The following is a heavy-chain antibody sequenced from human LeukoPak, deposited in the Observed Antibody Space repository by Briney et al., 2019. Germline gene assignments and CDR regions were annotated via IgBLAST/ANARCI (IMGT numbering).Heavy chain of an antibody. J-gene: IGHJ6*02. Sequence: SETLSLTCAVYGGSFSGYYWGWIRQPPGKGLEWIGEINHSGSTNYNPSLKSRVTISVDTSKNQFSLKLSSVTAADTAVYYCARGGGITIFGVVIPGMDVWGQGTTVTVSS. V-gene: IGHV4-34*01. CDR1: GGSFSGYY. CDR3: ARGGGITIFGVVIPGMDV. CDR2: INHSGST. D-gene: IGHD3-3*01.